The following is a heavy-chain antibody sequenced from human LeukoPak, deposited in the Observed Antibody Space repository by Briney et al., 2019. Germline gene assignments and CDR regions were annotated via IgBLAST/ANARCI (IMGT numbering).Heavy chain of an antibody. CDR2: IYYSGST. CDR3: ARGKITMVRGVTGVIVYYYMDV. CDR1: GGSISSYY. D-gene: IGHD3-10*01. V-gene: IGHV4-59*01. J-gene: IGHJ6*03. Sequence: SETLSLTCTVSGGSISSYYWSWIRQPSGKGLEWIGYIYYSGSTNYNPSLKSRVTISVDTSKNQFSLKLSSVTAADTAVYYCARGKITMVRGVTGVIVYYYMDVWGKGTTVTISS.